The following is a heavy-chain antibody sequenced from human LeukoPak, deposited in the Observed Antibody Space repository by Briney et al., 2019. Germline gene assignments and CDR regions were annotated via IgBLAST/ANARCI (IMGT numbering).Heavy chain of an antibody. V-gene: IGHV3-23*01. CDR3: AKNGDRGAYCSGGSCYPYFYFYMDV. CDR2: IITSGGST. D-gene: IGHD2-15*01. J-gene: IGHJ6*03. CDR1: GFTFSSYE. Sequence: GGSLRLSCAASGFTFSSYEMNWVRQAPGKGLEWVSAIITSGGSTYYADSVKGRFTISRDNSKNTLYLQMNSLRAEDTAIYYCAKNGDRGAYCSGGSCYPYFYFYMDVWGKGTTVTISS.